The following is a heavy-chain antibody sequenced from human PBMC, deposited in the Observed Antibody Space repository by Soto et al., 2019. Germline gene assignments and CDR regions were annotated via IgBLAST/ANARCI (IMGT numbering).Heavy chain of an antibody. CDR2: IYYSGST. J-gene: IGHJ4*02. CDR1: GGSISSGGYY. Sequence: QVQLQESGPGLVKPSQTLSLTCTVSGGSISSGGYYWSWIRQHPGKGLEWIGYIYYSGSTYYNPSLNSXXTXSXVTSKNQFSLKLSSVTAADTAVYYCARGSKSGGVDYWGQGTLVTVSS. V-gene: IGHV4-31*03. D-gene: IGHD2-8*02. CDR3: ARGSKSGGVDY.